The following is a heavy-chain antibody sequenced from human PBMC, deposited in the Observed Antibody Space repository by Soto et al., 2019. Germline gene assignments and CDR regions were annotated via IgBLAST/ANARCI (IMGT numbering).Heavy chain of an antibody. CDR3: ARGMVRGGYYYYGMDV. Sequence: GGSLRLSCAASGFTFSSYSTNWVRQAPGKGLEWVSSISSSSSYIYYADSVKGRFTISRDNAKNSLYLQMNSLRAEDTAVYYRARGMVRGGYYYYGMDVWGQGTTVTVSS. CDR1: GFTFSSYS. D-gene: IGHD3-10*01. V-gene: IGHV3-21*01. J-gene: IGHJ6*02. CDR2: ISSSSSYI.